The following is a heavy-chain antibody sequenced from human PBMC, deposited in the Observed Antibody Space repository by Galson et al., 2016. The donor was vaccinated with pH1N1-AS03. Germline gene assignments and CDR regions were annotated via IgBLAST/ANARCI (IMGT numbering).Heavy chain of an antibody. CDR1: GYTFTTYA. Sequence: ASGYTFTTYAIHWVRQAPGQSLEWMGRINVGNGNTKYSQNFQGRVTITRDTSASTAYMELSSLRSEDTAVYYCAREGQQLLPIDSWGQGTLVTVSS. CDR2: INVGNGNT. CDR3: AREGQQLLPIDS. J-gene: IGHJ4*02. V-gene: IGHV1-3*01. D-gene: IGHD4-11*01.